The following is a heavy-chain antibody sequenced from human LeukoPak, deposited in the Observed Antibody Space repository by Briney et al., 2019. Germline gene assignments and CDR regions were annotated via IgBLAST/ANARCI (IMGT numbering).Heavy chain of an antibody. Sequence: SETLSLTCAVYGGSFSGYYWSWIRQPPGKGLEWIGEINHSGSTNYNPSLKSRVTISVDTSKNQFSLKLSSVTAADTAVYYCARVVVPGDYYYMDVWGKGTTVTVSS. CDR3: ARVVVPGDYYYMDV. CDR2: INHSGST. CDR1: GGSFSGYY. J-gene: IGHJ6*03. V-gene: IGHV4-34*01. D-gene: IGHD2-2*01.